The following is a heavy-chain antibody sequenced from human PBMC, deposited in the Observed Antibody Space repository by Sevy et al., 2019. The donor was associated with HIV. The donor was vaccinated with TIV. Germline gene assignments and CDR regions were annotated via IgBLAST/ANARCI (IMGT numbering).Heavy chain of an antibody. J-gene: IGHJ3*02. CDR2: ISYSGNT. CDR3: ARRLYGDYSDAFDI. D-gene: IGHD4-17*01. Sequence: SGTLSLTCTVPGGSFSSSDYYWSWIRQPPGKGLEWIGYISYSGNTYYSPSLKSRVTISGDTSQNQFSLKLSSVTAADTAVYYCARRLYGDYSDAFDIWGQGTVVTVSS. CDR1: GGSFSSSDYY. V-gene: IGHV4-30-4*01.